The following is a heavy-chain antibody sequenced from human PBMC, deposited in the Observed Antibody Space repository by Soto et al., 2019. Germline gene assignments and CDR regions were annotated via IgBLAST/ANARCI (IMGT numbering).Heavy chain of an antibody. V-gene: IGHV1-8*01. J-gene: IGHJ6*02. D-gene: IGHD5-18*01. Sequence: VTSVKVSCKASGYTFTSYDINWVRQATGQGLEWMGWMNPNSGNTGYAQKFQGRVTMTRNTSISTAYMELSSLRSEDTAVYYCARVSPEGKQRGYGMDAWCQGTTVTVSS. CDR3: ARVSPEGKQRGYGMDA. CDR2: MNPNSGNT. CDR1: GYTFTSYD.